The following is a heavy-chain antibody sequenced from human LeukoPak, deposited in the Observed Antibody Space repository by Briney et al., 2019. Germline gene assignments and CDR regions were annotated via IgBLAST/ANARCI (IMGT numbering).Heavy chain of an antibody. CDR2: IIPIFGTA. J-gene: IGHJ4*02. CDR3: ATTLGVLGYCSSTSCPALFDY. CDR1: GYTFTSYG. V-gene: IGHV1-69*13. D-gene: IGHD2-2*01. Sequence: SVKVSCKASGYTFTSYGISWVRQAPGQGLEWMGGIIPIFGTANYAQKFQGRVTITADESTSTAYMELSSLRSEDTAVYYCATTLGVLGYCSSTSCPALFDYWGQGTLVTVSS.